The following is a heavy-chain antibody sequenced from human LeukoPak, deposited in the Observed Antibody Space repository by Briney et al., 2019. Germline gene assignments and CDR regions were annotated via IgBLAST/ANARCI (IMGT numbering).Heavy chain of an antibody. D-gene: IGHD5/OR15-5a*01. V-gene: IGHV3-48*03. CDR2: ISSSGSTI. J-gene: IGHJ4*02. CDR3: AGRGYSVPYYFDY. Sequence: GGSLRLSCAASGFTFSSYEMNWVRQAPGKGLEWVSSISSSGSTIYYADSVKGRFTISRDNSKNTLYLQMNSLRAEDTAVYYCAGRGYSVPYYFDYWGQGTLVTVSS. CDR1: GFTFSSYE.